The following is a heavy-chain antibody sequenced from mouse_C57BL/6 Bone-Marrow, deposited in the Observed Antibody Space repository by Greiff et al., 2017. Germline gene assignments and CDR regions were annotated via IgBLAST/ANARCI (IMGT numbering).Heavy chain of an antibody. CDR1: GFTFSSYG. V-gene: IGHV5-6*01. CDR2: ISSGGSYT. Sequence: EVHLVESGGDLVKPGGSLKLSCAASGFTFSSYGMSWVRQTPDKRLEWVATISSGGSYTYNPDSVKGRFTISRDNAKNTLYLQMSSLKSEDTAMYYCARQGIYYYGSSYDWFAYWGQGTLVTVSA. J-gene: IGHJ3*01. CDR3: ARQGIYYYGSSYDWFAY. D-gene: IGHD1-1*01.